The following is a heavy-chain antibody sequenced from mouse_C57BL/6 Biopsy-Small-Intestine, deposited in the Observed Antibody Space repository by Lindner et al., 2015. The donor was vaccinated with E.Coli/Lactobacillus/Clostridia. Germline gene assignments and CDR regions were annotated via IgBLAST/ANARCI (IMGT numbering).Heavy chain of an antibody. CDR2: IDPSDSYT. Sequence: VQLQESGAELVKPGASVKLSCKASGYTFTSYWMHWVKQRPGQGLEWIGAIDPSDSYTYYNQKFKGKATLTVDESSSTAYMQLSSLTSEDSAVFYCARLLPFDYWGQGTTLTVSS. J-gene: IGHJ2*01. V-gene: IGHV1-69*02. CDR1: GYTFTSYW. CDR3: ARLLPFDY.